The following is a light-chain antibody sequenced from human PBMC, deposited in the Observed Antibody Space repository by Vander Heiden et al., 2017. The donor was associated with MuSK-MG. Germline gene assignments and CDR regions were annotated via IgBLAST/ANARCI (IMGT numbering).Light chain of an antibody. CDR3: QKENSSQIT. CDR1: QGISNY. J-gene: IGKJ4*01. V-gene: IGKV1-27*01. Sequence: IKMTKSPSSLSASVGDRVTITCRASQGISNYLAWYQQKPGKGPKLLIYAASTLQSGVPARFSGSGSGTDFTLTISSLQPEDVATYYCQKENSSQITFGRGTKVEIK. CDR2: AAS.